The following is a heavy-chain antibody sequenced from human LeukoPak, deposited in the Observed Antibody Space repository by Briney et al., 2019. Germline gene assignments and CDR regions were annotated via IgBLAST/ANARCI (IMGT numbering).Heavy chain of an antibody. V-gene: IGHV3-23*01. CDR3: ARYSSSGFPFDY. D-gene: IGHD6-19*01. CDR1: GFTFSDYA. CDR2: INHRGTTT. J-gene: IGHJ4*02. Sequence: GGSLRLSCAGSGFTFSDYAVNWVRQAPGKGLEWVSGINHRGTTTYYADSVKGRFTISRDNSENTVYLLMNSLRAEDTAVYYCARYSSSGFPFDYWGQGTLVTVSS.